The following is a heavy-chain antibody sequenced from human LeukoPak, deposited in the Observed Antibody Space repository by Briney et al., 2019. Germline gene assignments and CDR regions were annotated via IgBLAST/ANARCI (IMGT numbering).Heavy chain of an antibody. V-gene: IGHV4-34*01. CDR1: GASFSGYY. Sequence: PSETLSLTCAAYGASFSGYYGSWIRQPPGKGLEGIREINHSGSTNYNASLKSRVTISVDTSKNQFSLKLSSVTAADTAVYYCARGRPAAIRGGYYYYYMDVWGKGTTVTVSS. CDR2: INHSGST. D-gene: IGHD2-2*02. CDR3: ARGRPAAIRGGYYYYYMDV. J-gene: IGHJ6*03.